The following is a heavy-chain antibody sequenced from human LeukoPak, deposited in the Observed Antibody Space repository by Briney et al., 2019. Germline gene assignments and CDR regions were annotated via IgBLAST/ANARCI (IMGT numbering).Heavy chain of an antibody. CDR2: INHSGST. D-gene: IGHD3-3*01. CDR3: ALDFWSDYYRYAFDI. Sequence: SETLSLTCAVYGGSFSGYYWSWIRQPPGKGLEWIGEINHSGSTNYNPSLKSRVTISVDTSKNQFSLKLSSVTAADTAVYYCALDFWSDYYRYAFDIWGQGTMVTVSS. J-gene: IGHJ3*02. V-gene: IGHV4-34*01. CDR1: GGSFSGYY.